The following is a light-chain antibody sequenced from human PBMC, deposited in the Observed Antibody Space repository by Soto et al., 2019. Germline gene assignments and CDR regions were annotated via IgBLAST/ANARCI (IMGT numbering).Light chain of an antibody. J-gene: IGLJ1*01. CDR3: GSWDSSLSAYV. Sequence: QSVLTQPPSVSAATGQRVTISCSGSSSNIGGNSVSWYQQLPGTAPKLLIYDDDKRPSGIPDRFSGSKSGTSATLGITGFQTGDEAGYYCGSWDSSLSAYVFGTGTKVTVL. CDR1: SSNIGGNS. V-gene: IGLV1-51*01. CDR2: DDD.